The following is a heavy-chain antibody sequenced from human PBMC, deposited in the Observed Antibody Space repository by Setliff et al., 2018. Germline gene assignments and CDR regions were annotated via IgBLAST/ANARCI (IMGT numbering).Heavy chain of an antibody. Sequence: SETLSLTCTVSGGSISSGPYYWNWFRQPAGKGLEWIGRLYSSGSTNYNPSLKSRVTISVDTSKNRFSLKLSPVTAADTAVYYGASTDWGWGYYFDYWGQGTLVTVSS. CDR1: GGSISSGPYY. CDR3: ASTDWGWGYYFDY. J-gene: IGHJ4*02. CDR2: LYSSGST. D-gene: IGHD7-27*01. V-gene: IGHV4-61*02.